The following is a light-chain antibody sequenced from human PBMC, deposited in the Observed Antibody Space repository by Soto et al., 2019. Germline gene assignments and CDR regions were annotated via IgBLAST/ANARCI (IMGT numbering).Light chain of an antibody. Sequence: QSALTQPASVSGSPGQSITISCTGTSSDVGGYNYVSWYQQHSGKAPKLMIYDVSDRPSGLSNRFSGSKSGNTASLAISGLQAEDEAGYYCSSYTSSGTQVFGTGTKLTVL. J-gene: IGLJ1*01. CDR1: SSDVGGYNY. V-gene: IGLV2-14*03. CDR2: DVS. CDR3: SSYTSSGTQV.